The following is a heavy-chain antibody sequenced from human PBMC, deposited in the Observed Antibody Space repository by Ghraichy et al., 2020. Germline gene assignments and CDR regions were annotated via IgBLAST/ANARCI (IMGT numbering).Heavy chain of an antibody. V-gene: IGHV3-23*01. CDR1: GFSFSGYA. CDR2: IGASGVGT. Sequence: GESLNISCAASGFSFSGYAMTWVRQAPGKGLEWVSSIGASGVGTHSADSVKGRFTISRDNSKNTLYLQLNSLKVEDTAVYYCAKGPYDSSGYYYVSWGQGTLVTVSS. J-gene: IGHJ5*02. D-gene: IGHD3-22*01. CDR3: AKGPYDSSGYYYVS.